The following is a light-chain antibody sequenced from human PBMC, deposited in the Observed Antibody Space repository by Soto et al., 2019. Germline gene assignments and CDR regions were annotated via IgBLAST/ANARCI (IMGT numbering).Light chain of an antibody. CDR3: QQSYSTPRT. CDR1: QGIMNY. J-gene: IGKJ1*01. V-gene: IGKV1-8*01. Sequence: AIRMTQSPSSLSASTGDRVTITCRASQGIMNYLAWYQQKPGEAPNLLIYTASTLQTGVPSRFSGSGSGTDFTLTIDSLQSGDFATYYCQQSYSTPRTFGQGTKVDIK. CDR2: TAS.